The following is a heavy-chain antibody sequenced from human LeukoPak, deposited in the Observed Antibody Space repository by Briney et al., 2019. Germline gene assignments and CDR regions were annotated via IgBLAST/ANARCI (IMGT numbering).Heavy chain of an antibody. CDR2: ISWNSVSI. CDR3: AKGPYRTSSWYNKFDY. J-gene: IGHJ4*02. V-gene: IGHV3-9*03. D-gene: IGHD6-13*01. CDR1: GFTFYDYA. Sequence: PGGSLRLSCAASGFTFYDYAMHWVRPAPGKGLEWASAISWNSVSIGYADSVKGRFTISRDNAKNSLYLQMNSLRAEDMALYYCAKGPYRTSSWYNKFDYWSQGTLVTVSS.